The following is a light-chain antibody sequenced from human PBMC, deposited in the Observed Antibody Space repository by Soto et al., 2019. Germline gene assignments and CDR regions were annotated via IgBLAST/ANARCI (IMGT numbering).Light chain of an antibody. Sequence: QPVLTQSPSASASLGASVKLTCTLSSGHSSYAIAWHQQQPEKGPRYLMRVSSDGSHTKGDGIPDRFSGSSSGAERYLTISSLQSEDEADCYCQTWGTGSWVFGGGTKLTVL. CDR1: SGHSSYA. J-gene: IGLJ3*02. V-gene: IGLV4-69*01. CDR2: VSSDGSH. CDR3: QTWGTGSWV.